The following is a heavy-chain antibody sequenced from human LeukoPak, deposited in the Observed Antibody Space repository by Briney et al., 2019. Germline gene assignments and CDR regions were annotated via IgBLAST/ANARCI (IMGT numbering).Heavy chain of an antibody. CDR3: AKDRFHTIDY. Sequence: PGGSLRLSCAASGFTFSSYGMHWVRQAPGKGLEWVAVISYDGSNKYYADSVKGRFTISRDNSKNTLYLQMNSLRAEDTAVYYCAKDRFHTIDYWGQGTLVTVSS. J-gene: IGHJ4*02. CDR2: ISYDGSNK. D-gene: IGHD2-2*01. V-gene: IGHV3-30*18. CDR1: GFTFSSYG.